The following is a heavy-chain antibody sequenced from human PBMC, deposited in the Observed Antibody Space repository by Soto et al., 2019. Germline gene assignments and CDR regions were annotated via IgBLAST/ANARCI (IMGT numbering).Heavy chain of an antibody. J-gene: IGHJ4*02. CDR3: ARAYPHPHLGELSPPLDY. D-gene: IGHD3-16*02. V-gene: IGHV4-59*01. CDR1: GGSISSYY. Sequence: SETLSLTCTVSGGSISSYYWSWIRQPPGKGLEWIGYIYYSGSTNYNPSLKSRVTISVDTSKNQFSLKLSSVTAADTAVYYCARAYPHPHLGELSPPLDYWGQGTLVTVSS. CDR2: IYYSGST.